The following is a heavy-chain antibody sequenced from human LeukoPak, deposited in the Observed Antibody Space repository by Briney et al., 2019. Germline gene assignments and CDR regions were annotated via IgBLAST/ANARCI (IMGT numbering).Heavy chain of an antibody. V-gene: IGHV3-15*01. Sequence: GESLRLSCAGSGFIFSTAWLSWIRQAPGKGLEWVGRIKSKNDGGTADYAAPVKGRFTISGDDSKKMLYLQMNSLRNEDTAVYYCTTDWSSCSHCGQGTLVTVSS. CDR2: IKSKNDGGTA. CDR1: GFIFSTAW. J-gene: IGHJ4*02. D-gene: IGHD2-15*01. CDR3: TTDWSSCSH.